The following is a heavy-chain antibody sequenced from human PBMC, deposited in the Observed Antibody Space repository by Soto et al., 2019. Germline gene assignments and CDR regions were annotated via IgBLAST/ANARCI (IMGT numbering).Heavy chain of an antibody. CDR2: ISAYNGNT. J-gene: IGHJ5*02. CDR1: GYSFTSYG. D-gene: IGHD6-19*01. Sequence: ASVKVSSKSSGYSFTSYGISWVRHAPGQKLQWMGWISAYNGNTNYAQKLQGRVTMTTDTSTSTAYMELRSLRSDDTAVYYCARRVEYSSGSNWFDPWGQGTLVTVSS. CDR3: ARRVEYSSGSNWFDP. V-gene: IGHV1-18*01.